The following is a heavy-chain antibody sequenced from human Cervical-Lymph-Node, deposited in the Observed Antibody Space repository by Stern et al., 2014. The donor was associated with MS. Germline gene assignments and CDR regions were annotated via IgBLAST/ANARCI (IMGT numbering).Heavy chain of an antibody. CDR3: ASRLSWEDRYGFDY. Sequence: QVPLVESGAEVKKPGSSGKVSCKAYGGTFSSYAISWVRQAPGQGLEWMGGIIPIFGTANYAQKFQGRVTITADESTSTAYMELSSLRSEDTAVYYCASRLSWEDRYGFDYWGQGTLVTVSS. CDR1: GGTFSSYA. D-gene: IGHD1-26*01. J-gene: IGHJ4*02. V-gene: IGHV1-69*01. CDR2: IIPIFGTA.